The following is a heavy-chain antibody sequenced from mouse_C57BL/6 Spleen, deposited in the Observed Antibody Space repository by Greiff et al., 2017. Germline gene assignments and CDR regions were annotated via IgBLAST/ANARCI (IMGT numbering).Heavy chain of an antibody. CDR3: ARDKGTGTPAWFAY. D-gene: IGHD4-1*01. J-gene: IGHJ3*01. CDR2: ISDGGSYT. Sequence: DVTLVESGGGLVKPGGSLKLSCAASGFTFSSYAMSWVRQTPEKRLEWVATISDGGSYTYYPDNVKGRFTISRDNAKNNLYLQMSHLKSEDTAMYYCARDKGTGTPAWFAYWGQGTLVTVSA. V-gene: IGHV5-4*01. CDR1: GFTFSSYA.